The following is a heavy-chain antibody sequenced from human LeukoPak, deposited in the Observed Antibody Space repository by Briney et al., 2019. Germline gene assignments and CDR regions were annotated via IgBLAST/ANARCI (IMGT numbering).Heavy chain of an antibody. CDR2: IYYSGRT. CDR1: GGSISSSSYY. Sequence: SETLSLTCTVSGGSISSSSYYWGWIRQPPGKGLEWIGSIYYSGRTYYNPSLKSRVTISVDTSKNQLSLKLSSVTAADTAVYYCARRHDSSGYGAFDIWGQGTMVTVSS. J-gene: IGHJ3*02. D-gene: IGHD3-22*01. CDR3: ARRHDSSGYGAFDI. V-gene: IGHV4-39*01.